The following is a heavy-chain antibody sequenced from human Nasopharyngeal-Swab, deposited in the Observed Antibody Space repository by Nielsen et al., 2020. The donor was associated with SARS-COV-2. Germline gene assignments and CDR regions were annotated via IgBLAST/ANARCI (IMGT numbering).Heavy chain of an antibody. D-gene: IGHD3-10*01. V-gene: IGHV4-39*01. CDR1: GGSISSSSYY. CDR2: IYYSGST. CDR3: ARQPPYYYGSGSYMTWFDP. J-gene: IGHJ5*02. Sequence: SETLSLTCAVSGGSISSSSYYWGWIRQPQGKGLEWIGTIYYSGSTYYNPSLKSRVTISVDTSKNQFSLRLSSVTAADTAVYYCARQPPYYYGSGSYMTWFDPWGQGTLVTVSS.